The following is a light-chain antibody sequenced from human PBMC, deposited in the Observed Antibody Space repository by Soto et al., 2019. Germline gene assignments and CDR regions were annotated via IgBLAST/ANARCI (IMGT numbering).Light chain of an antibody. J-gene: IGKJ1*01. V-gene: IGKV3-15*01. CDR2: GAS. CDR3: QQYYHWWT. Sequence: EIVVAQSPATLTVSPGERATLSCRASQSISSKLAWFQEKPGQAPRLLFYGASPRATGVPARFSGSGSGTEFTLTISSLQSEDFAVYFCQQYYHWWTFGQGTKVDI. CDR1: QSISSK.